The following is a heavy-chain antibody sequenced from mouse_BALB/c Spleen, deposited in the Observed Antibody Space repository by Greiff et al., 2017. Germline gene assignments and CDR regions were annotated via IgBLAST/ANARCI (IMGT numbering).Heavy chain of an antibody. CDR1: GFSFTGYG. CDR3: ARVHYYGYGGAY. D-gene: IGHD1-2*01. CDR2: IWGDGST. V-gene: IGHV2-6-7*01. J-gene: IGHJ3*01. Sequence: QVQLKESGPGLVAPSQSLSITCTVSGFSFTGYGVNWVRQPPGKGLEWLGMIWGDGSTDYNSALKSRLSISKDNSKSQVFLKMNSLQTDDTARYYCARVHYYGYGGAYWGQGTLVTVSA.